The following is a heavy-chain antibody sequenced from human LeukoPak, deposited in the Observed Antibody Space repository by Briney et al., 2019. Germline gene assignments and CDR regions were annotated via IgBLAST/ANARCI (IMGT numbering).Heavy chain of an antibody. CDR3: ARGLTKDSSGSSFDY. Sequence: SSETLSLTCTVSGGSISNKYWSWIRQPPGKGLEWIGYIYYSGSTYYNPSLKSRVTISVDTSKNQFSLKLSSVTAADTAVYYCARGLTKDSSGSSFDYWGQGTLVTVSS. V-gene: IGHV4-59*12. CDR1: GGSISNKY. J-gene: IGHJ4*02. D-gene: IGHD3-22*01. CDR2: IYYSGST.